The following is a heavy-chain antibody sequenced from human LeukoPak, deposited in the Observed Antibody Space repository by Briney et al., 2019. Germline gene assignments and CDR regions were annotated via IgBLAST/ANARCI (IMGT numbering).Heavy chain of an antibody. CDR2: ISVHNGNT. D-gene: IGHD3-10*01. V-gene: IGHV1-18*01. Sequence: GASVKVSCKASSYTFINYNIVWVRQAPGQGLEWMGWISVHNGNTYYAQKVQGRVAMTTDRSTTTVYMELRGLRFDDTAVYFCARDVSEGFGERVIDAFDIWGQGTVVTVSS. CDR3: ARDVSEGFGERVIDAFDI. J-gene: IGHJ3*02. CDR1: SYTFINYN.